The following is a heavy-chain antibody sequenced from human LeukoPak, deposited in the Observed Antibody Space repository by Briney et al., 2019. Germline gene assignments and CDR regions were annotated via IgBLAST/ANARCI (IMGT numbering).Heavy chain of an antibody. D-gene: IGHD2-2*01. CDR1: GFTVSSNY. Sequence: PGGSLRISCAASGFTVSSNYRNWVRQAPGKGLEWVSSISSSSYIYYADSVKGRFTISRDNAKNSLYLQMNSLRAEDTAVYYCARSAFGYQLLNDGYYYYGIDVWGQGTTVTVSS. V-gene: IGHV3-69-1*01. CDR3: ARSAFGYQLLNDGYYYYGIDV. J-gene: IGHJ6*02. CDR2: ISSSSYI.